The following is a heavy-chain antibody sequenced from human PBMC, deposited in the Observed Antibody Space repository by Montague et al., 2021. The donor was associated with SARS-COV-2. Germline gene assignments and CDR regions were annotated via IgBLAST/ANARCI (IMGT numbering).Heavy chain of an antibody. J-gene: IGHJ4*02. CDR1: GDSMNNYY. CDR2: INYSGST. Sequence: SETLSLTCTVSGDSMNNYYWSWIRQPPGKGLEWVGYINYSGSTHYNPSLQSRVTLSRDTSRNQFSLRLTSVTAADTAMYFCARAPIYRSSWYAYFDYWGQGTLFTVSS. CDR3: ARAPIYRSSWYAYFDY. D-gene: IGHD6-13*01. V-gene: IGHV4-59*01.